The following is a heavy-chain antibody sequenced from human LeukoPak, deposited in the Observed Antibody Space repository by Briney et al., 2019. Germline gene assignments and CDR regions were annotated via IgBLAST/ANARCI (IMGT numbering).Heavy chain of an antibody. CDR2: VSGYNGDR. CDR1: GYTFTSYG. D-gene: IGHD1-1*01. Sequence: AAVKVSCKASGYTFTSYGISWVRPAPGQGLEWMGWVSGYNGDRNYAWKLQGRVTMTTDTSTSTAYMELRSLKADDTAVYYCPTSSSPYKPFDPWGQGTPVTASS. V-gene: IGHV1-18*01. CDR3: PTSSSPYKPFDP. J-gene: IGHJ5*02.